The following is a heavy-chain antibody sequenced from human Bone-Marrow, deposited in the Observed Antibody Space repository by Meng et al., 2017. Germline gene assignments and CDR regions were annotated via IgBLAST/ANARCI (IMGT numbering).Heavy chain of an antibody. CDR1: GFTFSNAY. Sequence: GESLKISCEGSGFTFSNAYMTWVRQVPGKRLEWVGRIKSKLDGETIDYAAPVKGRFTISRDDSKNTVYLQMNSLKTEDTAVYYCSGHIDYWGQGTLVTVSS. CDR3: SGHIDY. V-gene: IGHV3-15*01. D-gene: IGHD5-12*01. J-gene: IGHJ4*02. CDR2: IKSKLDGETI.